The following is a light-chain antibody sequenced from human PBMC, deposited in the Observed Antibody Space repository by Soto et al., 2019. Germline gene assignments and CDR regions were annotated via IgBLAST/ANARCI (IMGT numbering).Light chain of an antibody. CDR3: NSYTTSTTRV. V-gene: IGLV2-14*01. J-gene: IGLJ3*02. CDR2: DVS. Sequence: QSALTQPASVSGSPGQSITISCTGTSSDVGAYNYVSWYQQHPGKAPKLMIYDVSNRPSGVSARFSGSKSGNTASLTISGLQAEDEADYYCNSYTTSTTRVFGGGTKLTVL. CDR1: SSDVGAYNY.